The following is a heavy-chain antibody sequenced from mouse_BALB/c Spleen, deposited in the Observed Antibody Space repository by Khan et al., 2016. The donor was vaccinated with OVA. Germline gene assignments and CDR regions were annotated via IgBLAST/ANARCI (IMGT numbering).Heavy chain of an antibody. CDR1: GFNIKDYY. CDR2: IDPENGNT. Sequence: VQLKQSGAELVRPGALVKLSSKASGFNIKDYYIHWVKQRPEQGLEWIGWIDPENGNTIYDPKFQGKATITADTSSNTAYLQLSSLTSEDTAVYYCTRDGYSPWFVYWGQGTLVTVSA. V-gene: IGHV14-1*02. CDR3: TRDGYSPWFVY. J-gene: IGHJ3*01. D-gene: IGHD2-3*01.